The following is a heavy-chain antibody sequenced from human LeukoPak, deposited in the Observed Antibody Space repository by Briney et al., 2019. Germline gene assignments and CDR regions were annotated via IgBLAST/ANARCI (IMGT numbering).Heavy chain of an antibody. J-gene: IGHJ4*02. CDR1: GFTFSSYA. V-gene: IGHV4-34*01. CDR2: INHSGST. CDR3: ARGYYGEPVLL. Sequence: PGGSLRLSCAASGFTFSSYAMSWIRQPPGKGLEWIGEINHSGSTNYNPSLKSRVTISVDTSKNQFSLKLSSVTAADTAVYYCARGYYGEPVLLWGQGTLVTVSS. D-gene: IGHD4-17*01.